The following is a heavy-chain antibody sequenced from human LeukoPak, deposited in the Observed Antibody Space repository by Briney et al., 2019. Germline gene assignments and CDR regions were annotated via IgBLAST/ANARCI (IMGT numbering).Heavy chain of an antibody. J-gene: IGHJ5*02. CDR1: GFTFSSYA. V-gene: IGHV3-23*01. CDR3: ARDGRLDP. CDR2: ISGSGGST. Sequence: QTGGSLRLSCAASGFTFSSYAMSWVRQAPGKGLEWVSAISGSGGSTYYADSVKGRFTISRDNSKNTLYLQMNSLRDEDTGVYYCARDGRLDPWGQGTLVTVSS.